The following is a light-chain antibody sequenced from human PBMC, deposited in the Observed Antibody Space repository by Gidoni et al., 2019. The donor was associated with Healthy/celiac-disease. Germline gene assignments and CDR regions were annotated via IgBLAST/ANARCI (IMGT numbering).Light chain of an antibody. J-gene: IGLJ3*02. Sequence: QSALTQPRSVSGSPGQSVTISCTGTTSDVGGSNYVPWYQPPLGKAPKLMIYDVSKRPSGVPDRFSGSKSGNTASRTISGLQAEDEADYYCCSYAGSYSWVFGGGTKLTVL. CDR3: CSYAGSYSWV. V-gene: IGLV2-11*01. CDR2: DVS. CDR1: TSDVGGSNY.